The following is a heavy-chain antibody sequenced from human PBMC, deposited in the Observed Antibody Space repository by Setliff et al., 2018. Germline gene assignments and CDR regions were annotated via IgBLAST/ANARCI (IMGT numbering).Heavy chain of an antibody. Sequence: GASVKVSCKASGYTFTSYYMHWVRQAPGQGLEWMGIINPSGGFTSYAQKFQDRVTMTRDTSTSTVYMELSSLRSEDTAVYYCARDPASSGYDTYYYYYYGMDVWGQGTTVTVSS. V-gene: IGHV1-46*01. D-gene: IGHD5-12*01. CDR3: ARDPASSGYDTYYYYYYGMDV. J-gene: IGHJ6*02. CDR1: GYTFTSYY. CDR2: INPSGGFT.